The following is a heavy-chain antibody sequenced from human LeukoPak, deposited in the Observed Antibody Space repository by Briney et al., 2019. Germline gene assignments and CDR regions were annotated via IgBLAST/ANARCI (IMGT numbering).Heavy chain of an antibody. CDR3: ARDNSGVYYYDSSGYSDY. D-gene: IGHD3-22*01. J-gene: IGHJ4*02. CDR2: ISGSGDST. Sequence: PGGSLRLSCGASGFTFSNYAMSWVRQAPGKGLEWVSAISGSGDSTYYADSVKGRFTISRDNSKNTLYLQINSLRAEDTAVYYCARDNSGVYYYDSSGYSDYWGQGTLVTVSS. V-gene: IGHV3-23*01. CDR1: GFTFSNYA.